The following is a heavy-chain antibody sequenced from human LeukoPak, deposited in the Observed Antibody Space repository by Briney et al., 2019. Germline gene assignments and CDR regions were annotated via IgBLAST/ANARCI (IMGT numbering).Heavy chain of an antibody. D-gene: IGHD3-22*01. CDR2: IYYSGST. J-gene: IGHJ4*02. CDR1: GGSISSYY. Sequence: PSETLSLTCTVSGGSISSYYWSWIRQPPGKGLEWIGYIYYSGSTNSNPSLKSRVTISVDTSKNQFSLKLSSVTAADTAVYYCARVGSYKYYYDSSGYYSLNDWGQGTLVTVSS. V-gene: IGHV4-59*01. CDR3: ARVGSYKYYYDSSGYYSLND.